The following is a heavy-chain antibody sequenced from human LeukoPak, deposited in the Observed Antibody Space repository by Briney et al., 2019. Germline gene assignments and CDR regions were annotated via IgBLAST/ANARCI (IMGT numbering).Heavy chain of an antibody. CDR1: GYTFTSYG. V-gene: IGHV1-18*01. J-gene: IGHJ6*02. D-gene: IGHD3-10*01. CDR3: ARVPWYYGSGTPKFWGYYGMDV. Sequence: ASVKVSCKASGYTFTSYGISWVRQAPGQGLEWMGWISAYNGNTNYAQKFQGRVTMTTDTSTTTAYMELRSLRSDDTAVYYCARVPWYYGSGTPKFWGYYGMDVWGQGTTVTVSS. CDR2: ISAYNGNT.